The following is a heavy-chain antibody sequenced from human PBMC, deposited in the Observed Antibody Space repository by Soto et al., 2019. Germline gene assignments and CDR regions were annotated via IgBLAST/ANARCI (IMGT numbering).Heavy chain of an antibody. CDR1: GFTFSSYA. J-gene: IGHJ2*01. D-gene: IGHD5-18*01. Sequence: QVQLVESGGGVVQPGRSLRLSCAASGFTFSSYAMHWVRQAPGKGLEWVAVISYDGSNKYYADSVKGRFTISRDNSKNTLYLQMXSLXAEDTAVYYCARDPLWGTAMVLWYFDLWGRGTLVTVSS. CDR3: ARDPLWGTAMVLWYFDL. CDR2: ISYDGSNK. V-gene: IGHV3-30-3*01.